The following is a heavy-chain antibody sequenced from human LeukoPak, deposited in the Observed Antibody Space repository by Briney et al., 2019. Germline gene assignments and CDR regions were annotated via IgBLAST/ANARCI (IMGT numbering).Heavy chain of an antibody. D-gene: IGHD3-3*01. CDR3: ASHYDFWSGPFDY. CDR2: IYYSGST. Sequence: SETLSLTCTVSGGSISSSSYYWGWIRQPPGKGLEWIGYIYYSGSTNYNPSLKSRVTISVDTSKNQFSLKLSSVTAADTAVYYCASHYDFWSGPFDYWGQGTLVTVSS. CDR1: GGSISSSSYY. J-gene: IGHJ4*02. V-gene: IGHV4-61*05.